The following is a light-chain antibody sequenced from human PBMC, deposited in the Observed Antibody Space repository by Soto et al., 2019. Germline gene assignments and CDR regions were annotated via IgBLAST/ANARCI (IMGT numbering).Light chain of an antibody. CDR1: FSNLGSNF. CDR3: AAWDDSLRGVV. V-gene: IGLV1-47*01. CDR2: RND. J-gene: IGLJ2*01. Sequence: QSVLTQPPSASGTPGQRVTISCSGTFSNLGSNFVFWYQQLPGAAPKLLISRNDQRPSGVPDRFSGSKSGTSASLAISGLRSEDEADYHCAAWDDSLRGVVFGGGTKLPS.